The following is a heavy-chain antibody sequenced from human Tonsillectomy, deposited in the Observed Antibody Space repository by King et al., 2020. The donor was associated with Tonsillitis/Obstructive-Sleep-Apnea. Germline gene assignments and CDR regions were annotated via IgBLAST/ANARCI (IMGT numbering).Heavy chain of an antibody. CDR3: AKGQTYYDFWSGYPRFDY. D-gene: IGHD3-3*01. CDR2: ISYYGSNK. Sequence: VQLVESGGGVVQPGRSLRLSCAASGFTFSSYCMHWVRPAPGKGLEWVAVISYYGSNKYYSDSVKGRFTISRDNSKNTLYLQMNSLRAEDTAVYYCAKGQTYYDFWSGYPRFDYWGQGTLVTVSS. CDR1: GFTFSSYC. J-gene: IGHJ4*02. V-gene: IGHV3-30*18.